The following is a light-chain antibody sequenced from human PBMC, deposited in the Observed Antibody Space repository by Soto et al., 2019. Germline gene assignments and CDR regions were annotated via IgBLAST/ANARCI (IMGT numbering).Light chain of an antibody. CDR1: QSISSY. V-gene: IGKV1-39*01. J-gene: IGKJ4*01. Sequence: DVHLTQTQSSLSAAVVERFTVTFRASQSISSYLNWYQQKPGKAPKLLIHAASSLQSGVPSRFSGSGSGTDFTLTISSLQPEDIATYYCLPAFLIPCFAGGGMVDIK. CDR3: LPAFLIPC. CDR2: AAS.